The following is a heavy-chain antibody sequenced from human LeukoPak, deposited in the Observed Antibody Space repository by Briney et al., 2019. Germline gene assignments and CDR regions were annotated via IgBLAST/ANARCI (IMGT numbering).Heavy chain of an antibody. CDR2: MNRDGGEK. CDR1: GFTFSSYC. Sequence: GGSLRLSCAASGFTFSSYCMSWVRQAPGKGLEWVANMNRDGGEKNYVDSIKGRFTISRDNAANSLYLQMNSLRVEDTAVYYCAKSYNPSNWFDPWGQGTLVTVSS. J-gene: IGHJ5*02. V-gene: IGHV3-7*01. D-gene: IGHD1-26*01. CDR3: AKSYNPSNWFDP.